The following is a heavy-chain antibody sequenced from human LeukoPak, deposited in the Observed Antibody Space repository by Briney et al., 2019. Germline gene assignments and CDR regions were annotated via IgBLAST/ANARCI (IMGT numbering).Heavy chain of an antibody. J-gene: IGHJ3*02. V-gene: IGHV3-21*01. D-gene: IGHD6-19*01. CDR3: ARDGSGWSRDAFDI. CDR2: ISSSSSYI. CDR1: GFTFSSYS. Sequence: KTGGSLRLSCAASGFTFSSYSMNWVRQAPGKGLEWVSSISSSSSYIYYADSVKGRFTISRDNAKNSLYLQMNSLRAEDTAVYYCARDGSGWSRDAFDIWGQGTMVTVPS.